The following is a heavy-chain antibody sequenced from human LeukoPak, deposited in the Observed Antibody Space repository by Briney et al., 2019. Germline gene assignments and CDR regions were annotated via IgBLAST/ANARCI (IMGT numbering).Heavy chain of an antibody. Sequence: GGSLRLSCAASGFTFSTYSMNWVRQAPGKGLEWVSYISSSSSTIYYADSVTGRFTISRDNAKNSLYLQMNSLRDEDTAVYYCAGLSTVATPGFDYWGQGTLVTVSS. CDR3: AGLSTVATPGFDY. CDR2: ISSSSSTI. J-gene: IGHJ4*02. D-gene: IGHD4-23*01. CDR1: GFTFSTYS. V-gene: IGHV3-48*02.